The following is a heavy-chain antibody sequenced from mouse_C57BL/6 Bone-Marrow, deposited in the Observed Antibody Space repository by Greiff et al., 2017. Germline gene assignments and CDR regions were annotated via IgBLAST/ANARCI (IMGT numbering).Heavy chain of an antibody. CDR2: IDPEDGDT. CDR1: GFNIKDYY. Sequence: EVKLQESGAELVRPGASVKLSCTASGFNIKDYYKHWVKQRPEQGLEWIGRIDPEDGDTEYAPKFQGKATMTADTSSNTAYLQLSSLTSEDTAVYYCTTGYYGSSPFAYWGQGTLVTVSA. D-gene: IGHD1-1*01. J-gene: IGHJ3*01. V-gene: IGHV14-1*01. CDR3: TTGYYGSSPFAY.